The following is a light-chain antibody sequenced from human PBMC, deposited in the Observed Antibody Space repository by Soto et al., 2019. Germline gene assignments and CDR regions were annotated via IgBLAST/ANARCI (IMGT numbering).Light chain of an antibody. CDR3: QQGDSFPIT. CDR2: AAS. CDR1: QSISSL. J-gene: IGKJ5*01. Sequence: DIPMTQSPSSVSASVGDRVTITCRASQSISSLLAWYQQKPGTVPKLLIYAASSLQSGVPSRFSGSGAGTEFTLSITSLQPEDFGTYYCQQGDSFPITFGQGTRLDIK. V-gene: IGKV1-12*01.